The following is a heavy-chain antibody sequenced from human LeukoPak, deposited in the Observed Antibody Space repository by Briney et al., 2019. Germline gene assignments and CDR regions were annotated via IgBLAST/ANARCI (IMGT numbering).Heavy chain of an antibody. J-gene: IGHJ4*02. Sequence: GGSLRLSCAASGFTFSSYAMHWVRQAPGKGLEWVAVISYDGSNEYYADSVKGRFTISRDNSKNTLYLQMNSLRAEDTAVYYCADFDYWGQGTLVTVSS. CDR3: ADFDY. CDR2: ISYDGSNE. CDR1: GFTFSSYA. V-gene: IGHV3-30-3*01.